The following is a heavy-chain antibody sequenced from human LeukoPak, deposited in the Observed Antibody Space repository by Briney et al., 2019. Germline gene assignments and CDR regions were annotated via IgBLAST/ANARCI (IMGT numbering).Heavy chain of an antibody. J-gene: IGHJ4*02. CDR1: GGSISSYY. D-gene: IGHD3-10*01. Sequence: PSETLSLTCPVSGGSISSYYWSWIRQPPGKGLEWIGYIYYSGSTNYNPSLKSRVTISVDTSKNQFSLKLSSVTAADTAVYYCARFAYGLPWYFDYWGQGTLVTVSS. V-gene: IGHV4-59*01. CDR3: ARFAYGLPWYFDY. CDR2: IYYSGST.